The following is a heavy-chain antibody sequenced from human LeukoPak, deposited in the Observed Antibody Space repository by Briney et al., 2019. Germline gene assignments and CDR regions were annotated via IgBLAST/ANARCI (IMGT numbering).Heavy chain of an antibody. V-gene: IGHV3-23*01. Sequence: GGSLRLSCAASGFTFSSYAMSWVRQAPGKGLEWVSAISGSGGSTYYADSVKGRFTISRDNSKNTLYLQMNSLRAEDTAVYYCAKVRQRNYYDSSGYLFFDYWGQGILVTVSS. CDR2: ISGSGGST. D-gene: IGHD3-22*01. J-gene: IGHJ4*02. CDR3: AKVRQRNYYDSSGYLFFDY. CDR1: GFTFSSYA.